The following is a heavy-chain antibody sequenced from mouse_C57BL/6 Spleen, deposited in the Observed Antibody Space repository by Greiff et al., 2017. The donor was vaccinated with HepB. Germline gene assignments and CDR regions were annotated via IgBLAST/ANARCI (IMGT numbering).Heavy chain of an antibody. CDR3: ALYCGSSPGHWYFDV. V-gene: IGHV14-3*01. D-gene: IGHD1-1*01. CDR1: GFNIKNTY. J-gene: IGHJ1*03. CDR2: IDPANGNT. Sequence: VQLKESVAELVRPGASVKLSCTASGFNIKNTYMHWVKQRPEQGLEWIGRIDPANGNTKYAPKVQGKATITADTSSNTSYLQLSSLTSEDTAIYYWALYCGSSPGHWYFDVWGTGTTVTVSS.